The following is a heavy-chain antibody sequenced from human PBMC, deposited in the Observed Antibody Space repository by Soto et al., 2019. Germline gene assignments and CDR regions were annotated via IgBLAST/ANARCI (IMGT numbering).Heavy chain of an antibody. CDR2: ISSSGTYI. CDR1: GFTFSSYS. J-gene: IGHJ3*02. CDR3: AFAGPGSYSNVADAFDI. Sequence: PGGSLRLSCAASGFTFSSYSMNWVRQAPGKGLEWVSSISSSGTYIYYADSVKGRFTISRDNAKNSLYLQMNSLRAEDTAVYYCAFAGPGSYSNVADAFDIWGQGTMVTVSS. D-gene: IGHD3-10*01. V-gene: IGHV3-21*01.